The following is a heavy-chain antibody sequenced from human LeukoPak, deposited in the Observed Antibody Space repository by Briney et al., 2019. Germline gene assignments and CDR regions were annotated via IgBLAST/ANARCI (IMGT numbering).Heavy chain of an antibody. CDR2: ISSNGGIT. V-gene: IGHV3-64*01. Sequence: GGSLRLSCAASGFTFSSYAMHWVRQAPGKGLEYVSAISSNGGITYYANSVDGRFTISRDNSKNTLYLQMGSLRAEDMAVYYCARDQLVLSYYYGMDVWGQGTTVTVSS. CDR3: ARDQLVLSYYYGMDV. D-gene: IGHD6-13*01. J-gene: IGHJ6*02. CDR1: GFTFSSYA.